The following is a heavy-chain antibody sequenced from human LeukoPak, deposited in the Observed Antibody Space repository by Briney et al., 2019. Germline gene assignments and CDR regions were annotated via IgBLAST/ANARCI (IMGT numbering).Heavy chain of an antibody. CDR2: ISWNSGSI. J-gene: IGHJ4*02. CDR1: GFTFDDYA. V-gene: IGHV3-9*01. D-gene: IGHD3-22*01. Sequence: PGGSLRLSCAASGFTFDDYAMHWVRQAPGKGLEWVSGISWNSGSIGYADSVKGRFTISRDNAKNSLYLQMNSLRAEDTALYYCAKDRGSSGPHSGSGRYYFDYWGQGTLVTVSS. CDR3: AKDRGSSGPHSGSGRYYFDY.